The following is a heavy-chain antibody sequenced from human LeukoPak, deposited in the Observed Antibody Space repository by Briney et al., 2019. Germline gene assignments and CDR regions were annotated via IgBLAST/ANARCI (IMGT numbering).Heavy chain of an antibody. CDR3: ARIPHIVVVANEYYYYYGMDV. Sequence: PGGSLRLSCTASDFTFNTYWMTWVRQAPGKGLQWVANIKEDGSEIYYVDSVKGRFTISRDNAKNTVYLQMNSLRVVDTAVYYCARIPHIVVVANEYYYYYGMDVWGQGTTVTVSS. J-gene: IGHJ6*02. D-gene: IGHD2-15*01. CDR2: IKEDGSEI. CDR1: DFTFNTYW. V-gene: IGHV3-7*01.